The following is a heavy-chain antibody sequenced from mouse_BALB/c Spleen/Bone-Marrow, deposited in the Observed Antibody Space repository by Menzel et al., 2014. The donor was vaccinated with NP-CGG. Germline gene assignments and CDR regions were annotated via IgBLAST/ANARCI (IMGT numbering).Heavy chain of an antibody. CDR2: IDPANGNT. V-gene: IGHV14-3*02. Sequence: EVQQQQSGAELVKPGASVKLSCTASGFNIKDTYMHWVKQRPEQGLEWIGRIDPANGNTKYDPKFQGKATITADTSSNTAYLQRSSLTSEDTAVYYCASYYYGRYFDVWGAGTTVTVSS. CDR1: GFNIKDTY. J-gene: IGHJ1*01. CDR3: ASYYYGRYFDV. D-gene: IGHD1-1*01.